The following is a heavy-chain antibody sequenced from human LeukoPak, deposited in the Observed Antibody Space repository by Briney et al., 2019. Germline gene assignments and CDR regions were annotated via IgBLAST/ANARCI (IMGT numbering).Heavy chain of an antibody. D-gene: IGHD1-14*01. Sequence: ASVKVSCKASGYTFTSYWIQWVRQAPGQGLEWMGLINPDGGSTAYAHRFQGRVIMTRDTSTSTAYMDLSSLRSEDTAVYHCARAPRNSSTMLDYWGQGTLVMVSA. CDR2: INPDGGST. J-gene: IGHJ4*02. V-gene: IGHV1-46*01. CDR3: ARAPRNSSTMLDY. CDR1: GYTFTSYW.